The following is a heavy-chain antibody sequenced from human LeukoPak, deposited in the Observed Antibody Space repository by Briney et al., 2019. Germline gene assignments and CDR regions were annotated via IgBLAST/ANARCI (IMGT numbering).Heavy chain of an antibody. CDR1: GFTFSSDW. D-gene: IGHD3-22*01. V-gene: IGHV3-7*01. Sequence: PGGSLRLSCTASGFTFSSDWMSWVRQAPGKGLEWVANIKQDGSDKYYVDSVKGRFTISRDNAKNSLYLQMNSLRAEDTAVYYCARVGSAYYYDSGGYYRYYFDYWGQGTLVTVSS. CDR3: ARVGSAYYYDSGGYYRYYFDY. J-gene: IGHJ4*02. CDR2: IKQDGSDK.